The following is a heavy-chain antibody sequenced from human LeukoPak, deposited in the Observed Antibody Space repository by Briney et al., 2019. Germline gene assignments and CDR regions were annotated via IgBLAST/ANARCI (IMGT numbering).Heavy chain of an antibody. CDR2: INPSGGST. CDR1: GYTFTSYY. V-gene: IGHV1-46*01. CDR3: ARDAEDIVVVPAANYYMDV. Sequence: GASVEVSCKASGYTFTSYYMHWVRQAPGQGLEWMGIINPSGGSTSYAQKFQGRVTMTRDTSTSTVYMELSSLRSEDTAVYYCARDAEDIVVVPAANYYMDVWGKGTTVTVSS. J-gene: IGHJ6*03. D-gene: IGHD2-2*01.